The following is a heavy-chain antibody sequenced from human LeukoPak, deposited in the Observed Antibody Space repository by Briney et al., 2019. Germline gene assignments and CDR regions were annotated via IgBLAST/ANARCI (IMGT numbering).Heavy chain of an antibody. V-gene: IGHV4-4*02. J-gene: IGHJ6*04. D-gene: IGHD1-26*01. Sequence: GTLSLTCAVSGGSISSSNWWSWVRQPPRKGLEWIGEIYHSGSTNYNPSLKSRVTISVDKSKNQFSLKLSSVTAADTAVYYCAGPTVGYYYGMDVWGKGTTVTVSS. CDR3: AGPTVGYYYGMDV. CDR2: IYHSGST. CDR1: GGSISSSNW.